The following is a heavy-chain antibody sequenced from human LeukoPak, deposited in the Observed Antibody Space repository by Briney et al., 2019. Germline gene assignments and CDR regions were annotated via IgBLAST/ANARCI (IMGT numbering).Heavy chain of an antibody. J-gene: IGHJ4*02. Sequence: GASVKVSCKASGYTFTAYHMHWVRQAPGQGLEWMGRINPNSGDTNYAQKFQGRVTMTRDTSISTAYMELSRLRSDDTAVYYCARTAARRFDYWGQGTLVTVSS. CDR3: ARTAARRFDY. CDR2: INPNSGDT. CDR1: GYTFTAYH. D-gene: IGHD6-6*01. V-gene: IGHV1-2*06.